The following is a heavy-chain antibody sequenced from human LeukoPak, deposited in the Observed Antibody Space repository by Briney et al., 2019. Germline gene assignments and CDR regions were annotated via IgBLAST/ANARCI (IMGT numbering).Heavy chain of an antibody. J-gene: IGHJ4*02. CDR2: INHSGGT. V-gene: IGHV4-34*01. CDR3: ARQTTVTYHFDH. Sequence: SETLSLTCAVYGGSFSGYSWIWIRQPPRKGLESIGEINHSGGTNNNPSVKSRVTISRDTSKNQFSLRLTSVTAADTAVYYCARQTTVTYHFDHWGQGALVTVSS. CDR1: GGSFSGYS. D-gene: IGHD4-17*01.